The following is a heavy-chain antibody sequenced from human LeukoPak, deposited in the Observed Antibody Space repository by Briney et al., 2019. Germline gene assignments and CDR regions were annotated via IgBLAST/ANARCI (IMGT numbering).Heavy chain of an antibody. CDR3: ARAYSSSSGRDAFDS. Sequence: GGSLRLSCAASGFTFNSYNMNWVRQAPGKGLEWVSYISSSSSTIYYADSVKGRFTISRDSAKTSLFLQMNSLRGEDTAVYYCARAYSSSSGRDAFDSWGLGTLVTVSS. V-gene: IGHV3-48*01. D-gene: IGHD6-6*01. CDR1: GFTFNSYN. CDR2: ISSSSSTI. J-gene: IGHJ3*02.